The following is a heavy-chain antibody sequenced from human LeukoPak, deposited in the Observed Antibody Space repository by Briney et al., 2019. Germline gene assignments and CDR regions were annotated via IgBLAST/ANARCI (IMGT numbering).Heavy chain of an antibody. CDR2: IYSSGDI. Sequence: PSETLSLTCTVSGASINSYYWSWIWQPPGKGLEWIAFIYSSGDINYNPSLRSRAPISLDTSKNLCSLRLTSVTAADTAVYFCARHVIYSGGYSYWFDPWGLGTLVTVSS. CDR1: GASINSYY. J-gene: IGHJ5*02. V-gene: IGHV4-59*08. D-gene: IGHD1-26*01. CDR3: ARHVIYSGGYSYWFDP.